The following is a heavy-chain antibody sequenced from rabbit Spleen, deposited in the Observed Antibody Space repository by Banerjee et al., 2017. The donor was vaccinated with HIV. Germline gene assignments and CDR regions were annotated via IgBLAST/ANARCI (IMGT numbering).Heavy chain of an antibody. Sequence: LEESGGGLVKPGGTLTLTCTVSGFSFSSNWICWVRQAPGKGLEWIGCIFAVSGFTYYASWAKGRFTISKTSSTTVTLQMTSLTVADTATYFCAISSPGSSYGFNLWGQGTLVTVS. V-gene: IGHV1S45*01. CDR3: AISSPGSSYGFNL. CDR2: IFAVSGFT. J-gene: IGHJ4*01. CDR1: GFSFSSNW. D-gene: IGHD8-1*01.